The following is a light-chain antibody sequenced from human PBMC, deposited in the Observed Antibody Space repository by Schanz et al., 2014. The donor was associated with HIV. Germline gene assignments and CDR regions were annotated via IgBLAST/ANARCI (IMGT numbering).Light chain of an antibody. V-gene: IGKV3-15*01. CDR1: QSVSSN. J-gene: IGKJ1*01. CDR3: QQYNNWPRT. Sequence: EIVMTQSPATLSASPGERATLSCRASQSVSSNLAWYQQKPGQAPRLLISGASTRATGIPARFSGSGSGTEFTLTISSLQSEDFAVYYCQQYNNWPRTFGQGTKVEIK. CDR2: GAS.